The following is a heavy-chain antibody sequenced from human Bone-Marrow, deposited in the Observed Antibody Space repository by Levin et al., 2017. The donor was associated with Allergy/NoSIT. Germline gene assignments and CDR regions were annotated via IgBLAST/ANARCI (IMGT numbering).Heavy chain of an antibody. CDR3: ARDLWRNYHGVDG. J-gene: IGHJ6*02. CDR2: ISYDGANK. D-gene: IGHD3-16*01. Sequence: GGSLRLSCAASGFTFSTYSMHWVRQAPGKGLEWVALISYDGANKNYADSVKGRFTISRDNSKNTLYLEMNSLRAEDAAVFYCARDLWRNYHGVDGWGQGTTVTVSS. V-gene: IGHV3-30-3*01. CDR1: GFTFSTYS.